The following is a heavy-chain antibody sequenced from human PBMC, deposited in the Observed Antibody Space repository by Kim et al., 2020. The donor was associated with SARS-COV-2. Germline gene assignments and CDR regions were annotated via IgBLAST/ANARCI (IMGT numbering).Heavy chain of an antibody. CDR3: AWALILTGYFLYYFDL. J-gene: IGHJ4*02. CDR2: IHDSGTP. CDR1: GGSITSGDYY. Sequence: SETLSLTCSVSGGSITSGDYYWAWIRQPPGRELEGIGSIHDSGTPYFNASLQSRVILSVDTSTNQFALKLRSVTSTDKAVYFCAWALILTGYFLYYFDLWGQGTLVSVSS. V-gene: IGHV4-39*01. D-gene: IGHD3-9*01.